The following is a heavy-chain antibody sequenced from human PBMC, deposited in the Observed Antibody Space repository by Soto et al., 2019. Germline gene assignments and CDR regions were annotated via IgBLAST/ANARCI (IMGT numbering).Heavy chain of an antibody. D-gene: IGHD6-13*01. CDR2: INAGSGNT. CDR1: GYTFTSYA. CDR3: ARSGAGIAAVRWFDP. Sequence: ASVKVSCKASGYTFTSYAMHWVRQAPGQRLEWMGWINAGSGNTKYSQKFQGRVTITRDTSASTAYMELSSLRSEDTAVYYCARSGAGIAAVRWFDPWGQGTLVTVSS. J-gene: IGHJ5*02. V-gene: IGHV1-3*01.